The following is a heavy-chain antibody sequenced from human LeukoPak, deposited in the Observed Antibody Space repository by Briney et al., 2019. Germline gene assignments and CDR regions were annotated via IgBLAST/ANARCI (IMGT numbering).Heavy chain of an antibody. Sequence: ASVKVSCKVSGYTFTSYGINWVRQAPGQGLEWMGWISAYNGNTNYAQKLQGRVTMTTDTSTSTAYMELRSLRSDDTAVYYCARGDYYGSGTYYKKTVDYWGQGTLVTASS. CDR1: GYTFTSYG. V-gene: IGHV1-18*01. CDR3: ARGDYYGSGTYYKKTVDY. D-gene: IGHD3-10*01. J-gene: IGHJ4*02. CDR2: ISAYNGNT.